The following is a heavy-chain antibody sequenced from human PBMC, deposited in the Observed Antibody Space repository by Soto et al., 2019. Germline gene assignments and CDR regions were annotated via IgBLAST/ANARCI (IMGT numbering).Heavy chain of an antibody. CDR3: ARSGPKDNWNWGYYYYYGMDV. V-gene: IGHV4-31*03. CDR1: GGSISSGGYY. J-gene: IGHJ6*02. CDR2: IYYSGST. D-gene: IGHD1-20*01. Sequence: SETLSLTCTVSGGSISSGGYYWSWIRQHPGKGLEWIGYIYYSGSTYYNPSLKSRVTISVDTSKNQFSLKLSSVTAADTAVYYCARSGPKDNWNWGYYYYYGMDVWGQGTTVTVSS.